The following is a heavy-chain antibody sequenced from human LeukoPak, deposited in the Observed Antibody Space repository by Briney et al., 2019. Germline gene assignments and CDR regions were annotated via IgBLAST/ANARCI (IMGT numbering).Heavy chain of an antibody. CDR3: ARQVAVAGKFDY. CDR1: GGSISSYY. CDR2: IYYSGST. D-gene: IGHD6-19*01. V-gene: IGHV4-59*08. J-gene: IGHJ4*02. Sequence: SETLSLTCTVSGGSISSYYWSWIRQPPGKGLEWIGYIYYSGSTNYNPSLKSRVTISVDTSKNQFSLKLSSVTAADTAVYYCARQVAVAGKFDYWGQGTLVTVSS.